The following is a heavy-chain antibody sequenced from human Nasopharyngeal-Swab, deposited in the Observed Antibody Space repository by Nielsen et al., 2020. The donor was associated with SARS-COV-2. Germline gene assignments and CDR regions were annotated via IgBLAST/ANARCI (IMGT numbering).Heavy chain of an antibody. CDR3: AREGLIDP. J-gene: IGHJ5*02. Sequence: GESLKISCAASGFTFSSHSMIWVRQAPGKGLECLSSISSGSDSIPHADSVKGRFTTSRDNAKNSLYLQMDSLRAEDTAVYYCAREGLIDPWGPGTLVTVSS. V-gene: IGHV3-21*01. CDR2: ISSGSDSI. CDR1: GFTFSSHS.